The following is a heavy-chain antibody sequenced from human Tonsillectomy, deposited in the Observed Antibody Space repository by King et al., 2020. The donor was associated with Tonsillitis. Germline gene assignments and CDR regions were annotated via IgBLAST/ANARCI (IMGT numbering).Heavy chain of an antibody. V-gene: IGHV5-51*01. CDR1: GYDFTKYW. CDR2: IYPGDSDT. CDR3: ARQGQFDWSRTYYYYDYMDV. Sequence: QLVQSGAEVRKPGESLKISCQGSGYDFTKYWIAWVRQTPGKGLELMGIIYPGDSDTRYTPSFQGQVTMSADKSINTAYLQWSSLKASDTAMYYCARQGQFDWSRTYYYYDYMDVWAKGTAVTVS. J-gene: IGHJ6*03. D-gene: IGHD3-9*01.